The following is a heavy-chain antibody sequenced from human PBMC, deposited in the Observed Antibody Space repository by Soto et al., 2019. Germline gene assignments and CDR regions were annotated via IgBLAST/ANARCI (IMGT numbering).Heavy chain of an antibody. CDR3: ARDRRAVLGDSGYYYFDY. V-gene: IGHV1-18*01. CDR2: ISPYNGNT. Sequence: QIQLGQSGAEMKKPGASVKVPCKASGYRFTSYCISWVRQAPRQGPEWMGWISPYNGNTYYAQKFQGRVTMTTDTATATAYMELRSLRSDDTAVYYCARDRRAVLGDSGYYYFDYWGQGTLVTVSS. J-gene: IGHJ4*02. D-gene: IGHD5-12*01. CDR1: GYRFTSYC.